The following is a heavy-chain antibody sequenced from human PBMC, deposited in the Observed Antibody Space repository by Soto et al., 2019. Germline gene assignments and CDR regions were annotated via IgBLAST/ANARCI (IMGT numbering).Heavy chain of an antibody. CDR3: ARVVGDLDDAFDI. Sequence: SETLSLTCAVSGGSISSSNWWSWVRQPPGKGLEWIGEIYHSGSTNYNPSLKSRVTISVDKSKNQFSLKLSSVTAADTAVYYCARVVGDLDDAFDIWGQGTMVTVSS. CDR2: IYHSGST. J-gene: IGHJ3*02. CDR1: GGSISSSNW. D-gene: IGHD3-3*01. V-gene: IGHV4-4*02.